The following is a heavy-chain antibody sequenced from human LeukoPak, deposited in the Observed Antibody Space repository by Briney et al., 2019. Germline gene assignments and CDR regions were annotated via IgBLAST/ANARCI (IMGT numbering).Heavy chain of an antibody. J-gene: IGHJ4*02. CDR1: GGSFSGYY. CDR3: ARGRIYCSSTSCYDGDYFDY. Sequence: SETLSLTCAVYGGSFSGYYWSWIRQPPGKALEWIGNIFYSGSTYYSPSLKSRVTIPLDTSRNQFSLKLSSVTAADTAVYYCARGRIYCSSTSCYDGDYFDYWGQGTLVTVSS. CDR2: IFYSGST. V-gene: IGHV4-34*12. D-gene: IGHD2-2*01.